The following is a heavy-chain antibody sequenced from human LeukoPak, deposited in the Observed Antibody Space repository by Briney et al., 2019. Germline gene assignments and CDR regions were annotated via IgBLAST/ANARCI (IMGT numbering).Heavy chain of an antibody. CDR3: ATYLDYGSSWHFDY. CDR2: ISAYNGNT. V-gene: IGHV1-18*01. D-gene: IGHD6-13*01. CDR1: GYTFTSYD. Sequence: GASVKVSCKASGYTFTSYDLSWVRQAPGQGLEWMGWISAYNGNTNYAQKPQGRVTMTTDTSTSTAYMELRSLRSDDTAVYYCATYLDYGSSWHFDYWGQGTLVTVSS. J-gene: IGHJ4*02.